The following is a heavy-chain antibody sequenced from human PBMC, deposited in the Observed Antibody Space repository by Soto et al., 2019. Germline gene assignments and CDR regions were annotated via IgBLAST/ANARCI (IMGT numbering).Heavy chain of an antibody. CDR1: GFTFSNYA. CDR3: AKNIASSSGFDF. J-gene: IGHJ4*02. D-gene: IGHD6-6*01. V-gene: IGHV3-23*01. Sequence: GGSLRLSCAATGFTFSNYAMNWVRQAPGKGLEWVSDISGGGDSTHYADSVKGRFTISRDNSENIVYLQMYSLRADDTAIYYCAKNIASSSGFDFWGPGTLVTVSS. CDR2: ISGGGDST.